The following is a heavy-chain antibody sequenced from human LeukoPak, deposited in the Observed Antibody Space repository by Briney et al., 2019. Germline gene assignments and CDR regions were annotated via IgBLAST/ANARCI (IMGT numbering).Heavy chain of an antibody. D-gene: IGHD4-23*01. Sequence: ASVKVSCKTSGYPFASYGISWVRQAPGQGLEWMGWISAYKGNTNYAQKFQGRVTMTTDTSTSTAYMELRSLRSDDTAVYYCARDHGGKVDRYFDLWGRGTLVTVSS. CDR2: ISAYKGNT. J-gene: IGHJ2*01. V-gene: IGHV1-18*01. CDR1: GYPFASYG. CDR3: ARDHGGKVDRYFDL.